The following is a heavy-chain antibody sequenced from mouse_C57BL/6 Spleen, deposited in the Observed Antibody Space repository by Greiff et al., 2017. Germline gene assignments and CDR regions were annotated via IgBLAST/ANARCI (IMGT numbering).Heavy chain of an antibody. CDR1: GYTFTSYW. Sequence: VQLQQSGAELVKPGASVKLSCKASGYTFTSYWMHWVKQRPGQGLEWIGMIHPNSGSTNYNEKFKSKATLTVDKSSSTAYMQLSSLTSEDSAVYYCARRYDGRDFDYWGQGTTLTVSS. D-gene: IGHD2-12*01. J-gene: IGHJ2*01. CDR2: IHPNSGST. V-gene: IGHV1-64*01. CDR3: ARRYDGRDFDY.